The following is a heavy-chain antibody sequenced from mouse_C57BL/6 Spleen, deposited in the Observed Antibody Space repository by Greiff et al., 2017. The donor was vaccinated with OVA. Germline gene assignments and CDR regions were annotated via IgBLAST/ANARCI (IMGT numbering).Heavy chain of an antibody. CDR2: IDPSDSYT. Sequence: QVQLKESGAELVKPGASVKLSCKASGYTFTSYWMQWVKQRPGQGLEWIGEIDPSDSYTNYNQKFKGKATLTVDTSSSTAYMQLSSLTSEDSAVYYCARRNSYSYIPYAMDDWGQGTSVTVSS. CDR1: GYTFTSYW. V-gene: IGHV1-50*01. CDR3: ARRNSYSYIPYAMDD. D-gene: IGHD5-2*01. J-gene: IGHJ4*01.